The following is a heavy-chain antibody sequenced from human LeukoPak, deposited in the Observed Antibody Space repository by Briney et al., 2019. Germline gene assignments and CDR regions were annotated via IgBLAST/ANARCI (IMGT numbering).Heavy chain of an antibody. CDR3: AKVAVETYYYGSGMTY. CDR1: GFIFRSYG. V-gene: IGHV3-30*02. J-gene: IGHJ4*02. D-gene: IGHD3-10*01. CDR2: IRHDGSNK. Sequence: PGGSLRLSCGASGFIFRSYGMHWVRQAPGKGLEWLAFIRHDGSNKYYADSVKGRFTISRDNSKNTLYLQMNNLRAEDTAVYYCAKVAVETYYYGSGMTYWGRGTLVTVSS.